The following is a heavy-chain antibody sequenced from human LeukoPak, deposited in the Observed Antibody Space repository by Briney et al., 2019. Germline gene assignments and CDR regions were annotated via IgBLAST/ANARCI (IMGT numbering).Heavy chain of an antibody. CDR3: ARVQNGYSSGWYLTYDAFDI. V-gene: IGHV1-69*13. CDR1: GGTFSSYA. J-gene: IGHJ3*02. D-gene: IGHD6-19*01. Sequence: ASVKVSCKASGGTFSSYAISWVRQAPGQGLEWMGGIIPIFGTANYAQKFQGRVTITADESTSTAYMELSSLRSEDTAVYYCARVQNGYSSGWYLTYDAFDIWGQGTMVTVSS. CDR2: IIPIFGTA.